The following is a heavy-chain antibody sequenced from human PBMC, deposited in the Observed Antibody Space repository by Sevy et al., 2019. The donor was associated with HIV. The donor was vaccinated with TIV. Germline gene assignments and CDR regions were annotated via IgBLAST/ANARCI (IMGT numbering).Heavy chain of an antibody. V-gene: IGHV4-59*01. CDR2: IYYSGST. CDR1: GGSISSYY. D-gene: IGHD2-15*01. CDR3: ARAIAPTVVAATPFFFGWFDP. Sequence: SETLSLTCTVSGGSISSYYWSWIRQPPGKGLEWIGYIYYSGSTNYNPSLKSRFTISVDTSKNQFSLKLSSLTAADTAAYYWARAIAPTVVAATPFFFGWFDPWGQGTLVTVSS. J-gene: IGHJ5*02.